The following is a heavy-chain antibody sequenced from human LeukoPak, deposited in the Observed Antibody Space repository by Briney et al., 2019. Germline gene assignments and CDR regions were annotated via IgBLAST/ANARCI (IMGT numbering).Heavy chain of an antibody. CDR2: ISAGGGST. D-gene: IGHD6-13*01. J-gene: IGHJ4*02. CDR3: AEDAAGPEY. V-gene: IGHV3-23*01. CDR1: GLTFSDYS. Sequence: PGGSLRLSCVASGLTFSDYSMTWVRQAPGKGLFWVSGISAGGGSTYYADSVKGRFTISRDNSRNTLYLQMSSLRAEDTAVYYCAEDAAGPEYWGQGTLVTVSS.